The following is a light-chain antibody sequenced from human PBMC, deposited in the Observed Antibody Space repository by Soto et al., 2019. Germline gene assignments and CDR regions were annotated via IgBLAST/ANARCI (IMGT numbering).Light chain of an antibody. V-gene: IGKV1-33*01. CDR3: EQYDNLPRT. J-gene: IGKJ1*01. CDR2: DAS. Sequence: DIPMTQSPSSLSASVGDRVTITCQASQDISNYLNWYQQKPGKAPKLLIYDASNLETGVPSRFSGSGSGTDFTCTISSLQPEDIATYYCEQYDNLPRTFGQGTKVEIK. CDR1: QDISNY.